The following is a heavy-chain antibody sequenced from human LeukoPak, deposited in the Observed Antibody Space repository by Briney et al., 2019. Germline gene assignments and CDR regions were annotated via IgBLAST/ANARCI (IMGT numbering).Heavy chain of an antibody. Sequence: GGSLRLSCAASGFTFNNYWMTWFRQAPGKGLEWVANIKPDGTEIYYVDSVRGRFIVSRDNAENSLYLQMNSLRVEDTAVYYCARTPDGADYWGQGTLVTVSS. CDR1: GFTFNNYW. CDR3: ARTPDGADY. V-gene: IGHV3-7*01. CDR2: IKPDGTEI. J-gene: IGHJ4*02. D-gene: IGHD3-10*01.